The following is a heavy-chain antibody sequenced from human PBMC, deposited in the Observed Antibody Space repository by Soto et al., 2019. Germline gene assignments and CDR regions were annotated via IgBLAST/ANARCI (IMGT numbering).Heavy chain of an antibody. CDR2: INHSGNT. D-gene: IGHD3-9*01. J-gene: IGHJ6*03. Sequence: SETLSLTCAVYGGSFSGYYWSWIRQPPGKGLEWIEEINHSGNTNYNPSLKSRVTISVDKSKNQFSLKLSSVTAADTAVYYCASQGLPYFDWSPTPLYYMDVWGKGTTVTVSS. CDR3: ASQGLPYFDWSPTPLYYMDV. V-gene: IGHV4-34*01. CDR1: GGSFSGYY.